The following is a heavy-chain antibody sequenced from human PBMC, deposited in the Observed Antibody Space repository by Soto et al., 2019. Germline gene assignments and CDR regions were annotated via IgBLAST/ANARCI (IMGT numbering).Heavy chain of an antibody. V-gene: IGHV4-61*01. CDR2: IYYSGST. Sequence: PSETLSLTCTVSGGSVSSGSYYWSWIRQPPGKGLEWIGYIYYSGSTNYNPSLKSRVTISVDTSKNQFSLKLSSVTAADTAVYYCARGVTMIVVGGHDFDIWGQGTMVTVSS. CDR1: GGSVSSGSYY. CDR3: ARGVTMIVVGGHDFDI. J-gene: IGHJ3*02. D-gene: IGHD3-22*01.